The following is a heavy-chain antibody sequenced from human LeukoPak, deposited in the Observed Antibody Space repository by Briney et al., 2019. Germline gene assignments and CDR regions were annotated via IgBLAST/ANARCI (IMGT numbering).Heavy chain of an antibody. D-gene: IGHD6-13*01. J-gene: IGHJ5*02. CDR2: MNPNSGNT. CDR1: GYTFTSYD. CDR3: ARSNSEAYSSSWYDLFPVDWFDP. Sequence: ASVKVSCKASGYTFTSYDINWVRQATGQGLEWMGWMNPNSGNTGYAQKFQGRVTITRNTSISTAYMELSSLRSEDTAVYYCARSNSEAYSSSWYDLFPVDWFDPWGQGTLVSVSS. V-gene: IGHV1-8*03.